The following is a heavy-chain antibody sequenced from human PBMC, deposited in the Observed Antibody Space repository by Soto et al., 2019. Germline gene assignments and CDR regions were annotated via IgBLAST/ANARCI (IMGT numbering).Heavy chain of an antibody. CDR1: GYSISSDY. CDR2: SYYSGST. Sequence: PSETLSLTCTVSGYSISSDYWSWIRQPPGRGVEGLGWSYYSGSTTYNHSLNSRVIISVDTTKNKLSLKLRSVMAAATAPSYYWRDRIVGSTGRIVGSTGQYHFYAMDVWGQGNTGTRLL. CDR3: WRDRIVGSTGRIVGSTGQYHFYAMDV. J-gene: IGHJ6*02. D-gene: IGHD1-26*01. V-gene: IGHV4-59*01.